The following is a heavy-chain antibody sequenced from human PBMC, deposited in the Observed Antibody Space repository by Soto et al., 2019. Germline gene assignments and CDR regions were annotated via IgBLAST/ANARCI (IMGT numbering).Heavy chain of an antibody. Sequence: SETLSRTCAVSGVTISTYYWSWIRQPPGKGLEWIGYSYHSGTTNYNPSLKSRVTISVDTSKNQFSLRLTSVTAADTAVYYCARGLYCSGGTCPPGTYWGQGTLVTVSS. CDR1: GVTISTYY. V-gene: IGHV4-59*01. CDR2: SYHSGTT. CDR3: ARGLYCSGGTCPPGTY. D-gene: IGHD2-15*01. J-gene: IGHJ4*02.